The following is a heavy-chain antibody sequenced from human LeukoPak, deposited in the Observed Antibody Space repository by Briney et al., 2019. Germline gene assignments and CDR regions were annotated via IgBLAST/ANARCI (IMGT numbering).Heavy chain of an antibody. D-gene: IGHD2-15*01. CDR3: ARGGHCSGGSCYDY. V-gene: IGHV1-8*01. J-gene: IGHJ4*02. CDR1: GYAFTTYD. Sequence: GASVKVSCTASGYAFTTYDINWVRQASGQGLEWMGWMNPDRGNTGYAQKFRGRVTMTRNTSISAAYMELSGLTSDDTGVYFCARGGHCSGGSCYDYWGQGTLVAVSS. CDR2: MNPDRGNT.